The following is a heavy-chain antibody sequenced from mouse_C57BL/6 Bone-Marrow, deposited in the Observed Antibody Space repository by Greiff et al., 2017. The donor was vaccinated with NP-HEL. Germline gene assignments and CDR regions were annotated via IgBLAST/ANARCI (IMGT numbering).Heavy chain of an antibody. V-gene: IGHV1-64*01. J-gene: IGHJ1*03. Sequence: QVQLQQPGAELVKPGASVKLSCKASGYTFTSYWMHWVKQRPGQGLEWIGMIHPNSGSTNYNEKFKSKATLPVDKSSSTAYMQLSSLTSEDSAVYYSASPPSTAVVARGYFDVWGTGTTVTVSS. CDR3: ASPPSTAVVARGYFDV. D-gene: IGHD1-1*01. CDR1: GYTFTSYW. CDR2: IHPNSGST.